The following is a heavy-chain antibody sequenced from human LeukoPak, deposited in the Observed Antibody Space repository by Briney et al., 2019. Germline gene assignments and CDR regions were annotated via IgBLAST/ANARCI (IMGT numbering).Heavy chain of an antibody. Sequence: GGSLRLSCAASGFAFSNFAMSWVRQAPGKGLEWVSAMSGSGYYTYYVESVKGRFTIPRDNSKNTLYLHMNSLRADDTAVYYCAKMEGQRLYDYCMDVWGRGTTVTVSS. V-gene: IGHV3-23*01. J-gene: IGHJ6*03. CDR2: MSGSGYYT. CDR3: AKMEGQRLYDYCMDV. CDR1: GFAFSNFA. D-gene: IGHD3-3*01.